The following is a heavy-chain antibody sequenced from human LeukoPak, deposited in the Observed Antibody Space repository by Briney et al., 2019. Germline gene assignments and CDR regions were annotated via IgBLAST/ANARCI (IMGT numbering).Heavy chain of an antibody. Sequence: SETLSLTCSVSGGSISSSSSHWGWIRQPPGKGLEWIGSIYYSGGSFDNPALKSRVTISVDTSKNQFSLKLSSVTAADTAVYYCARHRSGWLQSSFDYWGQGTLVTVSS. J-gene: IGHJ4*02. CDR1: GGSISSSSSH. CDR2: IYYSGGS. CDR3: ARHRSGWLQSSFDY. D-gene: IGHD5-24*01. V-gene: IGHV4-39*01.